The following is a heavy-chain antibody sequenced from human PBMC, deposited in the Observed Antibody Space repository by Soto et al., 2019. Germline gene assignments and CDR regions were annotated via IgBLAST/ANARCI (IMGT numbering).Heavy chain of an antibody. CDR2: ISDYNGNT. CDR1: GYTFTSYG. CDR3: ASFLSPPGVFYESSGYYYGMDV. J-gene: IGHJ6*02. D-gene: IGHD3-22*01. Sequence: ASVKVSCKASGYTFTSYGISWVRQAPGQGLEWMGWISDYNGNTNYAQKLQGRVTMTTDTSTSKAYMELRSLRSDDTAVYYCASFLSPPGVFYESSGYYYGMDVWGQGTPVTVSS. V-gene: IGHV1-18*01.